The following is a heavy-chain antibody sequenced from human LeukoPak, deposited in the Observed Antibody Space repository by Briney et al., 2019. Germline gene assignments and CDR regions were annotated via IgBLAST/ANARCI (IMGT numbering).Heavy chain of an antibody. CDR3: AKPPPDSSSWLFDY. CDR2: LSANGGST. V-gene: IGHV3-23*01. CDR1: GFTFRSYA. J-gene: IGHJ4*02. D-gene: IGHD6-13*01. Sequence: GGSLRLSCAGSGFTFRSYAMSWVRQAPGKGLEWVSTLSANGGSTYYADSVKGRFTISRDNSKNTLNLQMNSLRVEDTAVYYCAKPPPDSSSWLFDYWGQGTLVTVSS.